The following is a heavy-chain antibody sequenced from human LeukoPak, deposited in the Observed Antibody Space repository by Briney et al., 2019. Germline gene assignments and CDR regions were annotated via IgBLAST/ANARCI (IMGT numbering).Heavy chain of an antibody. V-gene: IGHV1-18*01. Sequence: AASVKVSCKASGYTFTSYGISWVRQAPGQGLEWMGWISAYNGNTNYAQKLQGRVTMTTDTSTSTAYMELRSLRSDDTAVYYCARDQPRNYYDSSGYYPARHYWGQGTLVTVSS. J-gene: IGHJ4*02. CDR1: GYTFTSYG. D-gene: IGHD3-22*01. CDR3: ARDQPRNYYDSSGYYPARHY. CDR2: ISAYNGNT.